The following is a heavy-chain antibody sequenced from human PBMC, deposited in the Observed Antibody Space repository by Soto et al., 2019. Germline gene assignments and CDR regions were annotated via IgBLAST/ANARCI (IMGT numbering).Heavy chain of an antibody. CDR2: IYHSGTF. Sequence: QVRLKESGPGLVKPSGTLSLTCAVSGGSVESTSCWSWVRQAPGKGLEWIGEIYHSGTFNYNQSLASRVSVSVDKSTNQFSLNLNSVTAADTAVYYCVRSVPAATWAYNGMDVWGQGTTVTVSS. J-gene: IGHJ6*02. CDR1: GGSVESTSC. CDR3: VRSVPAATWAYNGMDV. D-gene: IGHD2-15*01. V-gene: IGHV4-4*02.